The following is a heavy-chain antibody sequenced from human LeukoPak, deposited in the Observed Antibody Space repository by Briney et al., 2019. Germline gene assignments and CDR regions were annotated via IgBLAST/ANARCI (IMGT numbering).Heavy chain of an antibody. CDR3: ARPSWVKNAFDI. Sequence: ASVKVFCKASGYTFTSYGISWVRQAPGQGLEWMGWISAYNGNTNYAQKLQGRVTMTTDTSTSTAYMELRSLRSDDTAVFYCARPSWVKNAFDIWGQGTMVTVSS. D-gene: IGHD1-26*01. J-gene: IGHJ3*02. V-gene: IGHV1-18*01. CDR1: GYTFTSYG. CDR2: ISAYNGNT.